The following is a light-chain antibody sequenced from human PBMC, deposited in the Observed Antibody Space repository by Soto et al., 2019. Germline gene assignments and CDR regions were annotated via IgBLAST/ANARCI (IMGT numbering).Light chain of an antibody. CDR1: QSISSW. CDR2: KAS. CDR3: QQYYSDWT. Sequence: DIQMTQSPSTLSASVGDRVTITFRASQSISSWLAWYQQKPGKAPKLLIYKASSLESGVPSRFSGSGSGTEFTLTISSLQPDDFATYYCQQYYSDWTFGQGTKVDIK. V-gene: IGKV1-5*03. J-gene: IGKJ1*01.